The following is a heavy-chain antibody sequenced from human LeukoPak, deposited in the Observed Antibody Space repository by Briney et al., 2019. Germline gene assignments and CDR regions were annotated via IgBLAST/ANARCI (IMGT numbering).Heavy chain of an antibody. CDR3: ARGLRTDFWSVYYSYFDY. CDR2: ISSSGNTI. D-gene: IGHD3-3*01. CDR1: GFTLSSYE. J-gene: IGHJ4*02. Sequence: GGSLRLSCAASGFTLSSYEMKWVRRAPGKGLEWVSYISSSGNTIYYADSVKGRFTISRDNAKNSLYLQMNSLRPEDTAVYYCARGLRTDFWSVYYSYFDYRGQGTLVTVSS. V-gene: IGHV3-48*03.